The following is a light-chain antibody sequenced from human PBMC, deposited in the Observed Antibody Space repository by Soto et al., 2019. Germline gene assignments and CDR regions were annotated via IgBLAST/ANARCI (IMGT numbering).Light chain of an antibody. J-gene: IGLJ3*02. CDR3: SSYTSSSTWV. CDR2: DNN. Sequence: QSVLTQPPSVSAAPGRKVTISCSGSSSNIGNNYVSWYQQFPGTAPQLLIYDNNKRPSGIPDRFSGSKSGTSATLGITGLQTGDEADYYCSSYTSSSTWVFGGGTKLTVL. V-gene: IGLV1-51*01. CDR1: SSNIGNNY.